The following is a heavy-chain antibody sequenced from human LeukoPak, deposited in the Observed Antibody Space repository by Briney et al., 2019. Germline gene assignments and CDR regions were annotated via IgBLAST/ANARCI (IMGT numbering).Heavy chain of an antibody. Sequence: PGGSLRLSCAASAFTFRSYAMSWVRQAGGKGLEWVSAISGSGGSTYYADSVKGRFTISRGNSKNTPYLQMSSLRAEDTAVYYCAKPKDNSLYCFDYWGQGTLVTVSS. J-gene: IGHJ4*02. V-gene: IGHV3-23*01. D-gene: IGHD1-20*01. CDR2: ISGSGGST. CDR3: AKPKDNSLYCFDY. CDR1: AFTFRSYA.